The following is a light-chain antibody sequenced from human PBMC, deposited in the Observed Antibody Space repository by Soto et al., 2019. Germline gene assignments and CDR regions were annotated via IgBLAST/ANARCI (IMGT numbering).Light chain of an antibody. CDR1: QDIRNY. Sequence: DIQMTQSPSSLSASVGDRVTMTCEGSQDIRNYLNWYQQKPGQAPKLLIYDASNLETGVPSRFSGSGSGTDFTFTISSLQPEDIATYYCQQYDNPPVTFGPGTKVDIK. CDR2: DAS. V-gene: IGKV1-33*01. CDR3: QQYDNPPVT. J-gene: IGKJ3*01.